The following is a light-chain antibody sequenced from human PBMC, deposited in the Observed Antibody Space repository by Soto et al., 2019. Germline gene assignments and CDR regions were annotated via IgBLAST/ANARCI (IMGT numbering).Light chain of an antibody. Sequence: EILLTQSPATLSWSPGERATLSWRASQSVSSYLAWYQQKPGQAPRLLIYDASNRATGIPARFSGSGSGTDFTLTISSLEPQDFAVYYCQQRSNWPRVTFGPGTKVDIK. J-gene: IGKJ3*01. CDR1: QSVSSY. V-gene: IGKV3-11*01. CDR2: DAS. CDR3: QQRSNWPRVT.